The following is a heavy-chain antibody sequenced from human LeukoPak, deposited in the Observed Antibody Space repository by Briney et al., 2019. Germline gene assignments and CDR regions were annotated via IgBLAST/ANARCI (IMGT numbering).Heavy chain of an antibody. CDR2: ISSSDSTT. CDR3: ARQQDTTNSGY. J-gene: IGHJ4*02. V-gene: IGHV3-48*03. CDR1: GFTFSTFE. Sequence: AGGSLRLSCAASGFTFSTFEMNWVRQAPGKGLEWVSFISSSDSTTYYADSVKGRFTISRDNAKNSLYLQMNSLRAEDTAVYYCARQQDTTNSGYWGQGTLVTVSS. D-gene: IGHD5-18*01.